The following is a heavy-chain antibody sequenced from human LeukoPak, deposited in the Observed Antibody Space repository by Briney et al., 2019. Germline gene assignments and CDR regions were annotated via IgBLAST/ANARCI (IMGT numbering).Heavy chain of an antibody. Sequence: GGSLRLSCAASGFPFSTYYMTWVRQAPGKGLEWVANIKQDGSQKYYVASVEGRFTISRDNAKSSLFLQMNSLRAVDAAVYYCGAQRAEGFDYWGQGTLVAVSS. CDR3: GAQRAEGFDY. J-gene: IGHJ4*02. V-gene: IGHV3-7*01. CDR2: IKQDGSQK. CDR1: GFPFSTYY.